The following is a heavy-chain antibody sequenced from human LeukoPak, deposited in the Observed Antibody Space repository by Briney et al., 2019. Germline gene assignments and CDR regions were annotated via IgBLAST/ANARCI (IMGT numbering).Heavy chain of an antibody. CDR1: GFTFATYA. J-gene: IGHJ4*02. D-gene: IGHD6-19*01. V-gene: IGHV3-23*01. Sequence: GGSLRLSCAASGFTFATYAMSWVRQIPGKGLEWVSTITGSGGSAYYADSVKGRFTISRDNSKNTLYLQMNSLRAEDTAVYYCAKVLSVAVPKGEYYFSCWGQGALVAVSS. CDR3: AKVLSVAVPKGEYYFSC. CDR2: ITGSGGSA.